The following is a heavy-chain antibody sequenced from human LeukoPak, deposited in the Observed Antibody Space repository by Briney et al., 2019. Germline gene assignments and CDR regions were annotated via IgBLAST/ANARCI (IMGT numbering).Heavy chain of an antibody. CDR3: ASLPYGGNSVEFDY. CDR2: IIPILGIA. D-gene: IGHD4-23*01. CDR1: GGTFSSYA. Sequence: SVKVSCKASGGTFSSYAISWVRQAPGQGLEWMGRIIPILGIANYAQKFQGRVTITADKSTSTAYMELSSLRSEDTAVYYCASLPYGGNSVEFDYWGQGTLVTVSS. V-gene: IGHV1-69*04. J-gene: IGHJ4*02.